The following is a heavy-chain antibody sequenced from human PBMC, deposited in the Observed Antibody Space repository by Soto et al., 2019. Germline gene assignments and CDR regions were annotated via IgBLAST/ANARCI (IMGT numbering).Heavy chain of an antibody. D-gene: IGHD1-26*01. J-gene: IGHJ4*02. CDR1: GFIFSNYD. CDR2: ISGSGGST. CDR3: AKDPGGY. V-gene: IGHV3-23*01. Sequence: GGSLRLSCAASGFIFSNYDMNWVRQAPGKGPEWVSAISGSGGSTYYADSVKGRFTISRDNSKNTLYLQMNSLRAEDTAVYYCAKDPGGYWGQGTLVTVSS.